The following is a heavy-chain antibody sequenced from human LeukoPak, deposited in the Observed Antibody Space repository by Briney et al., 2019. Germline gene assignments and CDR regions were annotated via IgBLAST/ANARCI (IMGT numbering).Heavy chain of an antibody. V-gene: IGHV3-21*01. CDR2: ISSTSSDI. D-gene: IGHD3-10*01. Sequence: PGGSLRLSCAASGFSFNSYSMNWVRQTPGKGLEWVSSISSTSSDIFHADSVKGRFTISRDNAKNSLYLQMNSLRAEDTAIYYCTRDQNFYGSGRGFDPWGQGTLVTVSS. J-gene: IGHJ5*02. CDR1: GFSFNSYS. CDR3: TRDQNFYGSGRGFDP.